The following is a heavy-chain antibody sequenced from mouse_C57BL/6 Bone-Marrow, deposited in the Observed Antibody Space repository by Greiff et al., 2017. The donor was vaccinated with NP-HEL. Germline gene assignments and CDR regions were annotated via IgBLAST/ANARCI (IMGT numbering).Heavy chain of an antibody. V-gene: IGHV5-4*01. J-gene: IGHJ4*01. CDR3: AREPPYYAMDY. CDR2: ISDGGSYT. CDR1: GFTFSSYA. Sequence: EVHLVESGGGLVKPGGSLKLSCAASGFTFSSYAMSWVRQTPEKRLEWVATISDGGSYTYYTDNVKGRFTISRDKAKNNLYLQMSHLKSEDTAMYYCAREPPYYAMDYWGQGTSVTVSS.